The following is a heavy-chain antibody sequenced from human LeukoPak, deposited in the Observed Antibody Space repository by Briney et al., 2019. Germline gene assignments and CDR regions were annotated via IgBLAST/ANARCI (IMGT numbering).Heavy chain of an antibody. V-gene: IGHV3-23*01. Sequence: GGSLRLSCAASGFTFTNYAVSWVRRAPGKGLEWVSAAGSGGGTWYADFVKGRFTISRDNSGNTLSLQMNSLRVEDTAVYYCASRTWTGAGYYAFDIWGQGTMVTVPP. CDR3: ASRTWTGAGYYAFDI. D-gene: IGHD1-26*01. CDR2: AGSGGGT. J-gene: IGHJ3*02. CDR1: GFTFTNYA.